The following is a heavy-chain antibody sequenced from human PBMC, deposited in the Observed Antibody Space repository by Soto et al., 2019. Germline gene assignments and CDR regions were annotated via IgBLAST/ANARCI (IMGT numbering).Heavy chain of an antibody. J-gene: IGHJ6*03. Sequence: PSETLSLTCTVSGGSISSYYWSWIRQPPGKGLEWIGYIYYSGSTNYNPSLKSRVTISVDTSKNQFSLKLSSVTAADTAVYYCAREAILRGHDFWSGYPESPYYYYMDVWGKGTTVTVSS. CDR3: AREAILRGHDFWSGYPESPYYYYMDV. CDR2: IYYSGST. D-gene: IGHD3-3*01. V-gene: IGHV4-59*01. CDR1: GGSISSYY.